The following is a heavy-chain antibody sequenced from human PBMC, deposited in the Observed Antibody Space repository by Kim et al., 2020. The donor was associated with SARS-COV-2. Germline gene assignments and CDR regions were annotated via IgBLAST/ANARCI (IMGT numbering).Heavy chain of an antibody. D-gene: IGHD2-2*01. CDR3: ARDQSRAVGGYYYYYGMDV. Sequence: SVKVSCKASGGTFSSYAISWVRQAPGQGLEWMGGIIPIFGTANYAKKFQGRVTITADESTSTAYMELRSLRSEDTAVYYCARDQSRAVGGYYYYYGMDVWGQGTTVTVSS. V-gene: IGHV1-69*13. CDR1: GGTFSSYA. CDR2: IIPIFGTA. J-gene: IGHJ6*02.